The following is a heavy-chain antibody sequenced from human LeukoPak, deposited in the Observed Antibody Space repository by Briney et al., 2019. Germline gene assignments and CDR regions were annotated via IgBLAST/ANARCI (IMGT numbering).Heavy chain of an antibody. CDR2: IYSGGST. V-gene: IGHV3-53*01. CDR3: ARVRFGEKSDY. J-gene: IGHJ4*02. Sequence: PGGSLRLSCAASGFTVSSNYMSWVRQAPGKGLEWVSVIYSGGSTYYADSVKGRFTISRDNSKNTLYLQMNSLRAEDTAVYYCARVRFGEKSDYWGQGTLVTVSS. CDR1: GFTVSSNY. D-gene: IGHD3-10*01.